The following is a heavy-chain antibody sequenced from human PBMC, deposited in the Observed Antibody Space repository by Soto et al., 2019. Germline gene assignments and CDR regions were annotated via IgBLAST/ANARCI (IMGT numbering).Heavy chain of an antibody. D-gene: IGHD6-19*01. CDR2: TDGSGGAT. Sequence: LRLSWAASGFTFSTSAMSWVRQAPGKGLEWVSATDGSGGATSYADSVQGRFTISRDNSKNTLSLQMNSLIAEDTAVHYCAKVQQWTLFDFCGQGLLVT. CDR3: AKVQQWTLFDF. CDR1: GFTFSTSA. J-gene: IGHJ4*02. V-gene: IGHV3-23*01.